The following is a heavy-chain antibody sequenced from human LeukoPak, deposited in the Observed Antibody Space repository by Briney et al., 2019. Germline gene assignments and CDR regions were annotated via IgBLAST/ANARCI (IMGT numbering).Heavy chain of an antibody. CDR3: ATGSSSGDFDY. D-gene: IGHD6-13*01. J-gene: IGHJ4*02. CDR1: GFTFSDYY. V-gene: IGHV3-11*01. Sequence: GGSLRLSCAASGFTFSDYYMSWMREAPGKGLGWVSYISSSGSTIYYADSVKGRFTISRDNANNSLYLQMNSLRAEDTAVYYCATGSSSGDFDYGGQGTLVTVSS. CDR2: ISSSGSTI.